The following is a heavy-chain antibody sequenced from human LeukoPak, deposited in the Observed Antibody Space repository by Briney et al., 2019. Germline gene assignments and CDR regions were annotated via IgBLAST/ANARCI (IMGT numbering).Heavy chain of an antibody. CDR3: ARGPLDSSGPQVGDY. V-gene: IGHV3-7*01. CDR1: GFTFSSYW. CDR2: IKQDGSEK. D-gene: IGHD3-22*01. Sequence: GGSLRLSCAASGFTFSSYWMSWVRQAPGKGLEWVANIKQDGSEKYYVDSVKGRFTISRDNAKNSLYLQMNSLRAEDTAVYYCARGPLDSSGPQVGDYWGQGTLVTVSS. J-gene: IGHJ4*02.